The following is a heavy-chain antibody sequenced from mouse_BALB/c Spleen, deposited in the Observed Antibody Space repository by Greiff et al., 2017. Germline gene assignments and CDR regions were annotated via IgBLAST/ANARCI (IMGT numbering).Heavy chain of an antibody. CDR2: ISSGGST. CDR3: ARGDGSSYWYFDV. Sequence: EVKLVESGGGLVKPGGSLKLSCAASGFTFSSYAMSWVRQTPEKRLEWVASISSGGSTYYPDSVKGRFTISRDNARNILYLQMSGLRSEDTAMYYCARGDGSSYWYFDVWGAGTTVTVSA. J-gene: IGHJ1*01. D-gene: IGHD1-1*01. V-gene: IGHV5-6-5*01. CDR1: GFTFSSYA.